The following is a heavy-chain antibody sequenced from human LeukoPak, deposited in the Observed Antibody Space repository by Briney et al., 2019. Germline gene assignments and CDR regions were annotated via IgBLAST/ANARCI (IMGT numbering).Heavy chain of an antibody. D-gene: IGHD3-22*01. CDR1: GGTFSSYA. V-gene: IGHV1-2*02. CDR3: ARAYDSSGLFNVYYFDY. J-gene: IGHJ4*02. CDR2: INPNSGGT. Sequence: ASVKVSCKASGGTFSSYAISWVRQAPGQGLEWMGWINPNSGGTNYAQKFQGRVTMTRDTSISTAYMELSRLRSDDTAVYYCARAYDSSGLFNVYYFDYWGQGTLATVSS.